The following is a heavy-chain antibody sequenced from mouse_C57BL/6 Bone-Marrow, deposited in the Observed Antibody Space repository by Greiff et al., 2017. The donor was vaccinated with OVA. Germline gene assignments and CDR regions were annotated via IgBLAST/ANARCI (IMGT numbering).Heavy chain of an antibody. CDR3: ARGGYWDV. CDR2: INPGSGGT. Sequence: VQLQQSGAELVRPGTSVKVSCKASGYAFTNYLIEWVKRRPGQGLEWIGVINPGSGGTNYNEKFKGKATLTADKSSSTAYMQLSSLTSEDSAVYFCARGGYWDVWGTGTTVTVSA. J-gene: IGHJ1*03. V-gene: IGHV1-54*01. CDR1: GYAFTNYL.